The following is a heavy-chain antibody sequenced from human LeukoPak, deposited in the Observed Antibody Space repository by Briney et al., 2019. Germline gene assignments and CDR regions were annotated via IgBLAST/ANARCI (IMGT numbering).Heavy chain of an antibody. CDR3: ARERRGRLDGMDV. CDR2: IYYSGST. V-gene: IGHV4-59*01. CDR1: GGSISSYY. Sequence: SETLSLTCTVSGGSISSYYWSWIRQPPGKGLEWIGYIYYSGSTNYNPSLKSQVTISVDTSKNQLSLKLSSVTAADTAVYYCARERRGRLDGMDVWGQGTAVTVSS. D-gene: IGHD4-11*01. J-gene: IGHJ6*02.